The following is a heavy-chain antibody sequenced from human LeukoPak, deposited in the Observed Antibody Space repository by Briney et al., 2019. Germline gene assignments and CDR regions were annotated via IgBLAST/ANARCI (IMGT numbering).Heavy chain of an antibody. V-gene: IGHV3-23*01. J-gene: IGHJ5*02. Sequence: GGSLRLSCAASGFTFSDYAMTWVRQAPGKGLQWVSGISGSGASTYYGDSVKGRFTISRDNSKNTLYLRIDSLRVKDTAVYYCAKGASSGWLLYWFDPWGQGTLVTVSS. CDR2: ISGSGAST. D-gene: IGHD6-19*01. CDR3: AKGASSGWLLYWFDP. CDR1: GFTFSDYA.